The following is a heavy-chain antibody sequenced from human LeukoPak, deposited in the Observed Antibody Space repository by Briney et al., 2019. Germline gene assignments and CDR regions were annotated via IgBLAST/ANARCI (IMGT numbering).Heavy chain of an antibody. V-gene: IGHV4-59*08. CDR2: IYYSGNT. CDR3: ARRGSGASLEYYFDL. CDR1: GCSISSYY. Sequence: SETLSLTCTVSGCSISSYYWSWIRQPPGKGLEYIGYIYYSGNTNSNPSLNSRVTISVDTSKNQFTLKLSSVTAADTAVYYCARRGSGASLEYYFDLWGRGTLVTVSS. D-gene: IGHD1-14*01. J-gene: IGHJ2*01.